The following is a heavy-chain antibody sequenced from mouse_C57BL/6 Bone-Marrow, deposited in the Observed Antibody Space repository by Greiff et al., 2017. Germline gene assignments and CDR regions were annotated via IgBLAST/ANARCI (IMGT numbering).Heavy chain of an antibody. CDR1: GYTFTTYP. CDR3: ARGGNYGGYYFAY. Sequence: QVQLKESGAELVKPGASVKMSCKASGYTFTTYPIEWMKQNHGKSLEWIGNFHPYNDDTKYNEKFKGKATLTVEKSSSTVYLELSRFTSDDSAVYYCARGGNYGGYYFAYWGQGTTLTVSS. D-gene: IGHD2-1*01. V-gene: IGHV1-47*01. J-gene: IGHJ2*01. CDR2: FHPYNDDT.